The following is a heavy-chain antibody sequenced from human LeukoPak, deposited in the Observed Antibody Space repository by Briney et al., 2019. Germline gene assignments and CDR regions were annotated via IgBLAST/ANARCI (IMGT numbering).Heavy chain of an antibody. D-gene: IGHD2-21*01. V-gene: IGHV4-59*12. CDR2: ISYTGST. CDR3: ARAPSLFDAFDI. Sequence: SETLSLTCTVSGGSISNYYWSWIRQPPGEGVEWIGYISYTGSTNYNPSLRSRVTMSVDTSKNQFSLKLSSVTAADTAVYYCARAPSLFDAFDIWGKGKMDTVSS. J-gene: IGHJ3*02. CDR1: GGSISNYY.